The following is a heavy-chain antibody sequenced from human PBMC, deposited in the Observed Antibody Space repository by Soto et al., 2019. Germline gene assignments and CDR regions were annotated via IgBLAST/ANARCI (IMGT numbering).Heavy chain of an antibody. CDR2: ISHDGTS. J-gene: IGHJ4*02. CDR1: GLSVRDNY. V-gene: IGHV3-53*01. D-gene: IGHD1-26*01. CDR3: ARVYSGNHFDY. Sequence: PVGSLRLSCAASGLSVRDNYMNWVRQAPGKGLEWVSIISHDGTSRDADSVKGRFATSRDTANDTVFLQMNSLRVDDTAVYYCARVYSGNHFDYWGQGVLVTVSS.